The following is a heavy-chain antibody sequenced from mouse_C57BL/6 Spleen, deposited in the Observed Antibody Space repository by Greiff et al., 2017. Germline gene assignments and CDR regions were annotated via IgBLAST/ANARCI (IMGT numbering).Heavy chain of an antibody. D-gene: IGHD4-1*01. CDR2: IYPGDGDT. Sequence: QVQLQQSGAELVKPGASVKISCKASGYAFCSYWMHWVKQRPGKGLELIGQIYPGDGDTNYNGKFKGKATLTADKSSSTAYMQHNSLTSEDSAVYICARSNWDDYWGQRTTLTAAS. CDR3: ARSNWDDY. V-gene: IGHV1-80*01. J-gene: IGHJ2*01. CDR1: GYAFCSYW.